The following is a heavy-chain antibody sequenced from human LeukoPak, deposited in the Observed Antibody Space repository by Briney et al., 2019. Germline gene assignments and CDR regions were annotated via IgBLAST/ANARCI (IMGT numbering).Heavy chain of an antibody. CDR3: AKDIAPMYDYDSSGYYGDY. CDR1: VFTFSSYG. CDR2: IRYDGSNK. D-gene: IGHD3-22*01. J-gene: IGHJ4*02. Sequence: PGGSLRLSCAASVFTFSSYGMHWVRQAPGKGLEWVAFIRYDGSNKYYADSVKGRFTISRDNSKNTLYLQMNSLRAEDTAVYYCAKDIAPMYDYDSSGYYGDYRGQGTLVTVSS. V-gene: IGHV3-30*02.